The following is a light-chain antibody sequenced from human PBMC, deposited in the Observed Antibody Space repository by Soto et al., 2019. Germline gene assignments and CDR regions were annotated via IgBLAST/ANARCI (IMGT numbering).Light chain of an antibody. CDR2: SAS. CDR3: QQYESYPLT. CDR1: QSVSAW. J-gene: IGKJ4*01. V-gene: IGKV1-5*03. Sequence: DIQMTQSPSTLSASVGYRVTITCRASQSVSAWLAWYQQKPGKAPELLIYSASTVETGVPSRFSGSGSETEFTLTISSLRPDDFATYYCQQYESYPLTFGGGTRIEIK.